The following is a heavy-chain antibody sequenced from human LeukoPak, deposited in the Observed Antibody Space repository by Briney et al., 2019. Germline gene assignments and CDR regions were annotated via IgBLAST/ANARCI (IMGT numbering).Heavy chain of an antibody. CDR1: GFTFSSYS. Sequence: PGGSLRLSCAASGFTFSSYSMNRVRQAPGKGLEWVSSISSSSYIYYADSVKGRFTISRDNAKNSLYLQMNSLRAEDTAVYYCAREKQQLPRGIFDYWGQGTLVTVSS. D-gene: IGHD6-13*01. CDR3: AREKQQLPRGIFDY. CDR2: ISSSSYI. J-gene: IGHJ4*02. V-gene: IGHV3-21*01.